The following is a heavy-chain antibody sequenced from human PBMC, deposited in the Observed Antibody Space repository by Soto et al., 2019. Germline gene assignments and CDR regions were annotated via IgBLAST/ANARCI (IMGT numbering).Heavy chain of an antibody. CDR3: AIMGYYDSSGYYPGAEYFQH. Sequence: SETLSLTCTVSGGSISSYYWSWIRQPPGKGLEWIGYIYYSGSTNYNPSLKSRVTISVDTSKNQFSLKLSSVTAADTAVYYCAIMGYYDSSGYYPGAEYFQHWGQGTLVTVSS. J-gene: IGHJ1*01. V-gene: IGHV4-59*01. CDR2: IYYSGST. CDR1: GGSISSYY. D-gene: IGHD3-22*01.